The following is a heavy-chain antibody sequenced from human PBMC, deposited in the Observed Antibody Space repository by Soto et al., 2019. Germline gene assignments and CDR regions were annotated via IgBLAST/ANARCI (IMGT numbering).Heavy chain of an antibody. J-gene: IGHJ4*01. V-gene: IGHV1-18*01. CDR2: ISAYHGNT. D-gene: IGHD2-15*01. Sequence: QVQLVQSGAEVKKPGASVKVSCKASGYTFTSYGISWVRQAPGQGLEWMGWISAYHGNTNYAQKLQGRVTMTTDTATSTAYMERRSLRSDDTAVYYCARDSYCGGGSCYRGYFDYWCHGTLVTVSS. CDR1: GYTFTSYG. CDR3: ARDSYCGGGSCYRGYFDY.